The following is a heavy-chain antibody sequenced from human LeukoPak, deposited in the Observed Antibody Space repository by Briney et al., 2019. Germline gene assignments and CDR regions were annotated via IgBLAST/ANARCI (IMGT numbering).Heavy chain of an antibody. Sequence: TGGSLRLSCAASGFTFSNYGMNWVRQAPGKGLEWVSSISSSSSYIYYADSVKGRFTISRDNAKNSLYLQMNSLRAEDTAVYYCARARWIVTFSPRPRYYFDYWGQGTLVTVSS. CDR1: GFTFSNYG. CDR2: ISSSSSYI. V-gene: IGHV3-21*01. J-gene: IGHJ4*02. D-gene: IGHD2/OR15-2a*01. CDR3: ARARWIVTFSPRPRYYFDY.